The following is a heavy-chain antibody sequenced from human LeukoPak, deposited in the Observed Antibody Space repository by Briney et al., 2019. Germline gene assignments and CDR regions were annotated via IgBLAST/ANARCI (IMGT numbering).Heavy chain of an antibody. Sequence: PGGSLRLSCTVSGFTVSSNSMSWVRQAPGKGLEWVSFIYSDNTHYPDSVKGRFTISRDNSKNTLYLQMNNLRAEDTAVYYCANTLSGYSYADSGYWGQGTLVTVSS. CDR3: ANTLSGYSYADSGY. J-gene: IGHJ4*02. CDR1: GFTVSSNS. CDR2: IYSDNT. V-gene: IGHV3-53*01. D-gene: IGHD5-18*01.